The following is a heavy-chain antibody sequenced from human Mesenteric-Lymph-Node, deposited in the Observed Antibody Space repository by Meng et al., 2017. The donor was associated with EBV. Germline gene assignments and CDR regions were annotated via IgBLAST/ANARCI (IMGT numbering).Heavy chain of an antibody. CDR1: GFSLSTSEEG. V-gene: IGHV2-5*02. CDR3: AHSPNYYDSGDYFDY. J-gene: IGHJ4*02. CDR2: IYWDDDR. D-gene: IGHD3-22*01. Sequence: QITLKESGPTLVKPTQTLTLTCIFSGFSLSTSEEGVGWIRQPPGKALEWLSVIYWDDDRRYSPSLRSRLTITKDTSGSQVVLRMANMDPVDTATYYCAHSPNYYDSGDYFDYWGQGILVTVAS.